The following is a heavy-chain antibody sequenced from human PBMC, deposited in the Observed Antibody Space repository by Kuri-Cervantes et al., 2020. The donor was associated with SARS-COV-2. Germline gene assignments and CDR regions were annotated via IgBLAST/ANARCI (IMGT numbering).Heavy chain of an antibody. CDR2: IGTAGDT. D-gene: IGHD1-26*01. V-gene: IGHV3-13*01. CDR1: GFTFSSYD. CDR3: ARDSGSYWSITYYYYMDV. Sequence: GGSLRLSCAACGFTFSSYDMHWVRQATGKGLEWVSAIGTAGDTCYPGSVKGRFTISRDNAKNSLYLQMNSLRAEDTAVYYCARDSGSYWSITYYYYMDVWGKGTTVTVSS. J-gene: IGHJ6*03.